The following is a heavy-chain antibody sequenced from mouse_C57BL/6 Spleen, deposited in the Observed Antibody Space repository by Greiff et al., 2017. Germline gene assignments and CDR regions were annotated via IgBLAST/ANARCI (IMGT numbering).Heavy chain of an antibody. CDR3: ARSNDGNYPDY. Sequence: QVQLKQSGAELVKPGASVKMSCKASGYTFTSYWITWVKQRPGQGLEWIGDIYPGSGSTNYNEKFKSKATLTVDTSSSTAYMQLSSRTSEDSAVYDCARSNDGNYPDYWGQGTTLTVSS. V-gene: IGHV1-55*01. CDR2: IYPGSGST. D-gene: IGHD2-1*01. J-gene: IGHJ2*01. CDR1: GYTFTSYW.